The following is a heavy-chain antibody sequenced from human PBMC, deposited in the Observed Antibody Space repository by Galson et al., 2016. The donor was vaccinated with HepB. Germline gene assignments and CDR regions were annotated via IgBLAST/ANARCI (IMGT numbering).Heavy chain of an antibody. V-gene: IGHV3-7*03. CDR1: GFTFNVYW. D-gene: IGHD3-9*01. J-gene: IGHJ6*03. CDR2: IKQDGNEK. CDR3: ARRFPRYDILTDDYYYYLDV. Sequence: SLRLSCAASGFTFNVYWTTWVRQAPGKGLEWVANIKQDGNEKHYVDSVKGRFTISRDNANVSLHLEMNSLRAEDTAVYYCARRFPRYDILTDDYYYYLDVWGKGTTVTVSS.